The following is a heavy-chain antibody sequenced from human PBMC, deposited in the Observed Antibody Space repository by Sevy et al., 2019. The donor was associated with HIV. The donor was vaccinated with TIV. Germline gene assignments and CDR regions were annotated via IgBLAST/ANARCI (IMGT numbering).Heavy chain of an antibody. D-gene: IGHD6-25*01. Sequence: GGSLRLSCAASGFTFSSYWMSWVRQAPGKGLEWVDNIKQDGSEKYYVDSVKGRFTISRDNAKNSMHLQMNSLRAEDTAVYYCARALAAAASYWGQGTLVTVSS. CDR2: IKQDGSEK. J-gene: IGHJ4*02. CDR1: GFTFSSYW. V-gene: IGHV3-7*01. CDR3: ARALAAAASY.